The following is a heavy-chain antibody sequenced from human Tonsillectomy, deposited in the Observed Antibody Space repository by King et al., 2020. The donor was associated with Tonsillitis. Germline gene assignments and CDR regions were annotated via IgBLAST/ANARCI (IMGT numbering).Heavy chain of an antibody. Sequence: VQLQESGPGLVKPSGTLSLTCAVSGGSISSTNWWSWVRQPPGKRLEWIGEIYDNGSYNYNPSLKSRVTISVDISKNQFSLKLSSVTVADTAVYYCARETGRSIDWGQGTLVTVSS. CDR2: IYDNGSY. CDR1: GGSISSTNW. CDR3: ARETGRSID. D-gene: IGHD2-21*01. V-gene: IGHV4-4*02. J-gene: IGHJ4*02.